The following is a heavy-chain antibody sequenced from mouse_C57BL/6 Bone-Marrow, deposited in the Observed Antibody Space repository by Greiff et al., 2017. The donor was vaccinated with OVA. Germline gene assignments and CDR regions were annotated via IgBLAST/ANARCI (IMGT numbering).Heavy chain of an antibody. CDR2: ISDGGSYT. CDR3: ARGPYYYGSSYVSY. J-gene: IGHJ3*01. CDR1: GFTFSSYA. V-gene: IGHV5-4*03. Sequence: EVKLMESGGGLVKPGGSLKLSCAASGFTFSSYAMSWVRQTPEKRLEWVATISDGGSYTYYPDNVKGRFTISRDNAKNNLYLQMSHLKSEDTAMYYCARGPYYYGSSYVSYWGQGTLVTVSA. D-gene: IGHD1-1*01.